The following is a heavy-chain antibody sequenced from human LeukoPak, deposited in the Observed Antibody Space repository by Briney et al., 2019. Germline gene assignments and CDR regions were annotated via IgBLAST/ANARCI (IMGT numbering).Heavy chain of an antibody. J-gene: IGHJ4*02. CDR2: ISYDGSNK. D-gene: IGHD7-27*01. CDR1: GFTFNNYA. Sequence: GRSLRLSCATSGFTFNNYAMHWVRQAPGKGLEWVAFISYDGSNKYYADSVKGRFTISRDNSKNTLYLQMNSLRVEDTAVYFCAKTPKTGSFDYWGQGIPVTVSS. CDR3: AKTPKTGSFDY. V-gene: IGHV3-30-3*01.